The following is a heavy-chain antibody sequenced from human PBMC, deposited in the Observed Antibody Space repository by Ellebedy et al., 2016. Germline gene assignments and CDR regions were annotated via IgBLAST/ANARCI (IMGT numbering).Heavy chain of an antibody. D-gene: IGHD3-9*01. CDR3: AREDILEIGSDAFDI. J-gene: IGHJ3*02. CDR2: VYSSGNT. V-gene: IGHV4-4*07. CDR1: VDSMTRYY. Sequence: SETLSLXXSISVDSMTRYYWNWIRQAAGKSLEWIGRVYSSGNTKYNPSLKSRLTLSVDTSKKRFSLKLSSVTAADTALYFCAREDILEIGSDAFDIWGQGIMVTVSS.